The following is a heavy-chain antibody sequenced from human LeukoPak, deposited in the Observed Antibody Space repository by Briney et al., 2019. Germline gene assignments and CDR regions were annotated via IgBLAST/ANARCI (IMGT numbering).Heavy chain of an antibody. CDR3: ARGYRPGIAVAEGWFDP. J-gene: IGHJ5*02. CDR1: GGSFSGYY. CDR2: INHSGST. Sequence: SETLSLTCAVYGGSFSGYYWSWIRQPPGKGLEWIGEINHSGSTNYNPSLKSRVTISVATSKNQFSLKLSSVTAADTAVYYCARGYRPGIAVAEGWFDPWGQGTLVTVSS. V-gene: IGHV4-34*01. D-gene: IGHD6-19*01.